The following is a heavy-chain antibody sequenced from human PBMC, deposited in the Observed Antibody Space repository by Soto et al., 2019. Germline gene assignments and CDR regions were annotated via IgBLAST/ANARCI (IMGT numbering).Heavy chain of an antibody. CDR3: ARVLMVWQVSRYYAMDV. Sequence: QVQLVESGGGLVKPGGSLRLSCAASGFTFSDYYMSWIRKAPGKGLEWVSYTSSTSSDTNHADSVKGRFTISRDHAKNLLLLQMKSLRAEDAAVYYCARVLMVWQVSRYYAMDVWGQGTTVIVSS. V-gene: IGHV3-11*05. D-gene: IGHD3-10*01. CDR1: GFTFSDYY. J-gene: IGHJ6*02. CDR2: TSSTSSDT.